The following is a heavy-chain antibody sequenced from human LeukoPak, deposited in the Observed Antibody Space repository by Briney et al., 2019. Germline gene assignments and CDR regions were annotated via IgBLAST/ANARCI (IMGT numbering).Heavy chain of an antibody. J-gene: IGHJ4*02. D-gene: IGHD1-26*01. CDR1: GFTFSSYW. V-gene: IGHV3-7*03. Sequence: GGSLRLSCAASGFTFSSYWMNWARQAPGKGLEWVASINHNGNVNYYVDSVKGRFTISRDNSKSTLYLQMNSLRAEDTAVYYCAKDLSGTYSEFDYWGQGTLVTVSS. CDR3: AKDLSGTYSEFDY. CDR2: INHNGNVN.